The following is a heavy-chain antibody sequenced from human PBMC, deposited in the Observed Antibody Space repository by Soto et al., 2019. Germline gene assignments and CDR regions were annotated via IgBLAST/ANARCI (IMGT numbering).Heavy chain of an antibody. V-gene: IGHV3-21*01. CDR3: ARDSVKGGSSSFAY. CDR1: GFTFSSYS. J-gene: IGHJ4*02. Sequence: GGSLRLSCAASGFTFSSYSMNWVRQAPGKGLEWVSSISSSSSYINYADSVKGRFTISRDNAKNSLYLQMNSLRAEDTAVYYRARDSVKGGSSSFAYWGKGTLVTV. CDR2: ISSSSSYI. D-gene: IGHD6-6*01.